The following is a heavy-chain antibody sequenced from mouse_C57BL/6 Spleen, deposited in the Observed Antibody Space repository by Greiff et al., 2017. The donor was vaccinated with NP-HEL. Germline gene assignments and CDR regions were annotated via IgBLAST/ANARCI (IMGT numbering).Heavy chain of an antibody. J-gene: IGHJ3*01. D-gene: IGHD1-1*01. Sequence: VQLQQSVAELARPGASVKLSCKASGYTFTSYGMSWVKQRTGQGLEWIGEIYPKSGNTYYNEKFKGKATLTADKSSSTAYVELRSMTPKDSAVDVCARNYGSSYPAWFADWGQGTLVTVAA. CDR1: GYTFTSYG. V-gene: IGHV1-81*01. CDR2: IYPKSGNT. CDR3: ARNYGSSYPAWFAD.